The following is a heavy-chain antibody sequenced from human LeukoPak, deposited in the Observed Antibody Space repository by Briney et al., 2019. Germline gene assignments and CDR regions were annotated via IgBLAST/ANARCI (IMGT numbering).Heavy chain of an antibody. J-gene: IGHJ4*02. V-gene: IGHV3-53*01. CDR1: GFTFSSYA. CDR2: IYSGGST. CDR3: ARDQENEYYFDY. Sequence: GGSLRLSCADSGFTFSSYAMSWVRQAPGKGLEWVSVIYSGGSTYYSDSVKGRFTVSRDNSKNTLFLQMNNLRAEDTAVYYCARDQENEYYFDYWGQGTLVTVSS. D-gene: IGHD1-1*01.